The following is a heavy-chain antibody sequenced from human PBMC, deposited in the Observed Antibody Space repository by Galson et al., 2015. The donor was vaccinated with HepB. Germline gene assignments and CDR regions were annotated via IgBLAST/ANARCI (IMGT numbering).Heavy chain of an antibody. Sequence: SVKVSCKASGYSFARFSITWVRQAPGQGLEWMGWISDHNDREYAQNFEGRVTMTTDTTTRTAYMELRSLRTDDTAGDYCAQGGMATVGGPTFDSWGQGTLLTVSS. J-gene: IGHJ4*02. CDR1: GYSFARFS. V-gene: IGHV1-18*04. CDR2: ISDHNDR. D-gene: IGHD5-24*01. CDR3: AQGGMATVGGPTFDS.